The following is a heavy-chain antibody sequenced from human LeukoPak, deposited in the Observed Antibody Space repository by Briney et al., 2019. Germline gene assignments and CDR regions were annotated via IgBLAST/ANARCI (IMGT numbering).Heavy chain of an antibody. CDR1: GFTFSSYA. J-gene: IGHJ5*02. V-gene: IGHV3-23*01. CDR2: ISGSGGSI. CDR3: AKDPRAVAENWFDP. D-gene: IGHD6-19*01. Sequence: GGSPRLSCAASGFTFSSYAMSWVRQAPGKGLEWVSAISGSGGSIYYADSVKGRFTISRDNSKNTLYLQMKSLRAEDTAVYYCAKDPRAVAENWFDPWGQGTLVTVSS.